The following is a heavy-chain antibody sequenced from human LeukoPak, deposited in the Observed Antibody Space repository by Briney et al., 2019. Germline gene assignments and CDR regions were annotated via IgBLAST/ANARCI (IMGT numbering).Heavy chain of an antibody. D-gene: IGHD4-11*01. V-gene: IGHV3-33*06. CDR3: AKDAQRGFDYSNSLEY. Sequence: GGSLRLSCAASGFTYSHYGMHWVRQAPGKGLEWVAVWSDGTEKYYADAVKGRFTISRDNSRNPLHLQMNSLRGEDTAVYYCAKDAQRGFDYSNSLEYWGQGTLVTVSS. CDR2: WSDGTEK. J-gene: IGHJ4*02. CDR1: GFTYSHYG.